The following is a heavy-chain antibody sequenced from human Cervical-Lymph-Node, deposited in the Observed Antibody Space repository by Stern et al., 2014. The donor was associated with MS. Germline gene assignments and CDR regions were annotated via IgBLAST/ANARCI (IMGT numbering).Heavy chain of an antibody. D-gene: IGHD6-13*01. Sequence: QVQLVQSGAEVKKPGASVKVSCKASGYSFTSYYMHWVRQAPGQGLELMGIIHPSGGRTNYAQKFQDRVTMTRDTSTSTVYMEMSSLRSEDTALYYCARDGMTAATYYFDFWGQGTVVTVSS. J-gene: IGHJ4*02. CDR2: IHPSGGRT. CDR3: ARDGMTAATYYFDF. V-gene: IGHV1-46*01. CDR1: GYSFTSYY.